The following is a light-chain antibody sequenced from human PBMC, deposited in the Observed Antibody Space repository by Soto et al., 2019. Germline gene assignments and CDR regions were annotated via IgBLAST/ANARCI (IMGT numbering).Light chain of an antibody. Sequence: DIQMTQSPSTLSASVGDRVTITCRASQSIYTWLAWYQQKPGKAPKLLINDASSLKSGVPSRFSGSGSGTEFTLTISSLQPDDFATYYCQQYDSYSWTFGQGTKVEIK. CDR3: QQYDSYSWT. V-gene: IGKV1-5*01. CDR1: QSIYTW. CDR2: DAS. J-gene: IGKJ1*01.